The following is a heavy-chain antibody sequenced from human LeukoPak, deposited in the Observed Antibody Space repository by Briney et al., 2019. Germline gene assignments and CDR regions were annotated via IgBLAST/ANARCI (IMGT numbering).Heavy chain of an antibody. V-gene: IGHV3-33*01. J-gene: IGHJ4*02. CDR3: ARAFCVDTAVVPDY. Sequence: GGSLRLSCAASGFTFSSYGLHWVRQAPGRGLEWVAVIWYDGSTKYYADSVKGRFTISRDNSRDTLYLQMNSLRAEDTAVYYCARAFCVDTAVVPDYWGQGTLVTVSS. CDR1: GFTFSSYG. CDR2: IWYDGSTK. D-gene: IGHD5-18*01.